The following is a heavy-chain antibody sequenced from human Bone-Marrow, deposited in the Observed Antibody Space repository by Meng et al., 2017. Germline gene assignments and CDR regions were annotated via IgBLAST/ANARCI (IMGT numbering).Heavy chain of an antibody. J-gene: IGHJ4*02. CDR1: GYTFSDYS. V-gene: IGHV1-2*02. CDR3: ARVMRPLNSRYTGYDFDY. D-gene: IGHD5-12*01. Sequence: ASVKVSCKASGYTFSDYSMHWVRQAPGQGLEWMGWINPDSGDTNYALRFQGRVTMTRDTSISTAYMELSRLRSDDTALYYCARVMRPLNSRYTGYDFDYWGQGTLVTVSS. CDR2: INPDSGDT.